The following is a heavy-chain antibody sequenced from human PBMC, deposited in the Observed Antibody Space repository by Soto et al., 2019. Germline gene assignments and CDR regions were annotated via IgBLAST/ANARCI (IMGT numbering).Heavy chain of an antibody. CDR1: GDSVSSNSAA. Sequence: SQTLSLTCAISGDSVSSNSAAWNWIRQSPSRGLEWLGRTYYRSKWYNDYAVSVKSRITINPDTSKNQFSLQLNSVTPEDTAVYYCARDRHVWGRYRYGSRLYYFDYWGQGTLVTVSS. V-gene: IGHV6-1*01. CDR3: ARDRHVWGRYRYGSRLYYFDY. D-gene: IGHD3-16*02. J-gene: IGHJ4*02. CDR2: TYYRSKWYN.